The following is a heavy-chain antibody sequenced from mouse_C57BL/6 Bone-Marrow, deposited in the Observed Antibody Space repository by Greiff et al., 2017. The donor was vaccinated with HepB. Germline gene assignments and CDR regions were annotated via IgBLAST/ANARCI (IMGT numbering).Heavy chain of an antibody. Sequence: EVQGVESGGGLVKPGGSLKLSCAASGFTFSSYAMSWVRQTPEKRLEWVATISDGGSYTYYPDNVKGRFTISRDNAKNNLYLQMSHLKSEDTAMYYCARDTMVKDWFAYWGQGTLVTVSA. D-gene: IGHD2-1*01. V-gene: IGHV5-4*01. CDR3: ARDTMVKDWFAY. CDR1: GFTFSSYA. J-gene: IGHJ3*01. CDR2: ISDGGSYT.